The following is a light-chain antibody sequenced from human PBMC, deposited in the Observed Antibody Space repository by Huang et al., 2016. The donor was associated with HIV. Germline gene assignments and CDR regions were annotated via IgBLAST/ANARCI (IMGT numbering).Light chain of an antibody. CDR3: QQYNNWPRT. J-gene: IGKJ2*01. CDR2: GAS. Sequence: ERVMTQSPDILSVSPGETATLTCRASQDVSSNFAWYRQKPGQAPSLLIYGASTRVSGIPARLNGSVSGVAFTITISSVQSEEFAVYYCQQYNNWPRTFGQGTKLEIK. V-gene: IGKV3-15*01. CDR1: QDVSSN.